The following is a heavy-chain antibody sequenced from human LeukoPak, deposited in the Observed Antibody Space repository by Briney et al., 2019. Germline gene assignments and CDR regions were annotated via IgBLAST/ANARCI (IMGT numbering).Heavy chain of an antibody. CDR3: ARSGWSRCSGGSCYSQLDTAMAS. V-gene: IGHV1-2*02. D-gene: IGHD2-15*01. J-gene: IGHJ4*02. CDR1: GYTFTGYY. Sequence: ASVKVSCKASGYTFTGYYMHWVRQAPGQGLEWMGWINPNSGGTNYAQKFQGRVTMTRDTSISTAYMELRSLRSDDTAVYYCARSGWSRCSGGSCYSQLDTAMASWGQGTLVTVSS. CDR2: INPNSGGT.